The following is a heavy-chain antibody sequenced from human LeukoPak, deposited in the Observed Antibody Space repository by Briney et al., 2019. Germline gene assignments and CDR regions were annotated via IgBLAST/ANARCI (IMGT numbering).Heavy chain of an antibody. CDR2: IRYDGSNK. V-gene: IGHV3-30*02. J-gene: IGHJ3*02. CDR1: GFTFSSYG. CDR3: ARTYYDYWSGPYALDI. D-gene: IGHD3-3*01. Sequence: GGSLRLSCAASGFTFSSYGMHWVRQAPGKGLEWVASIRYDGSNKYYADSVKGRFTISRDNSEKTLYLRMNNLRAEDTAVVYCARTYYDYWSGPYALDIWGQGTMVTVSS.